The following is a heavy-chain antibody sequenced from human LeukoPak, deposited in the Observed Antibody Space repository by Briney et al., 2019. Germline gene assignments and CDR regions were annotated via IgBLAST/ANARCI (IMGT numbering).Heavy chain of an antibody. J-gene: IGHJ4*02. V-gene: IGHV1-2*02. CDR2: INPNSGGT. D-gene: IGHD3-10*01. Sequence: ASVKVSCKASGYTFTGYYMHWVRQAPGQGLEWMGWINPNSGGTNYAQKFQGRVTMTRDTSISTAYMGLSRLRSDDTAVYYCARSVLLWFGESPPYTFDYWGQGTLVTVSS. CDR3: ARSVLLWFGESPPYTFDY. CDR1: GYTFTGYY.